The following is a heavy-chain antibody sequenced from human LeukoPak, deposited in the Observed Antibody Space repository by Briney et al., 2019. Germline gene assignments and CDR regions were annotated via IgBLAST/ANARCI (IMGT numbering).Heavy chain of an antibody. J-gene: IGHJ4*02. Sequence: GKSLRLSCATSGFTFSGYGMHWVRQAPGKGLEWVTVIWSDGSNKYYADSVKGRFTISRDNSKNTLYLQMNSLRAEDTAVYYCAKDRRTLYCTNIICYYFSNFDYWGQGTLVTVSS. CDR1: GFTFSGYG. CDR2: IWSDGSNK. V-gene: IGHV3-33*06. CDR3: AKDRRTLYCTNIICYYFSNFDY. D-gene: IGHD2-8*01.